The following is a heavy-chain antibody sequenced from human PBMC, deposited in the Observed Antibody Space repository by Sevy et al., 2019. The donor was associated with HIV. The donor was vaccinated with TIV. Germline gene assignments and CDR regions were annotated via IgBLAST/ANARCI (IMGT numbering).Heavy chain of an antibody. CDR2: ISPEGSRK. Sequence: GGSLRLSCAASGFGFSGTWMNWVRQAPGKGLEWVGIISPEGSRKDYADSVKGRLIISRDNDNSSVSLQMTSLRVEDMGVYYCAKDRGWKTFDYWGQGALVTVSS. CDR3: AKDRGWKTFDY. V-gene: IGHV3-7*04. J-gene: IGHJ4*02. CDR1: GFGFSGTW. D-gene: IGHD3-10*01.